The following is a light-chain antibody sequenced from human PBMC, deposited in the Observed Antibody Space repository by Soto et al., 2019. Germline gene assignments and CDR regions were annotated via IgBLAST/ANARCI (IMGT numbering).Light chain of an antibody. Sequence: EIVLTQSPATLSLSPGERATLSCRASQSVRTYLGWYQQKPGQAPRLLIYGASNRATGIPARFSGSGSGTDFTLTISSLEPEDFAVYYCQHRANWLFTFGPGTKVDIK. J-gene: IGKJ3*01. V-gene: IGKV3-11*01. CDR1: QSVRTY. CDR2: GAS. CDR3: QHRANWLFT.